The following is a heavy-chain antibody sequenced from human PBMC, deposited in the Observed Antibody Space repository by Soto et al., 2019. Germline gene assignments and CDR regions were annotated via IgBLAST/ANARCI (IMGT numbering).Heavy chain of an antibody. J-gene: IGHJ6*02. Sequence: PSETLSLTCTVSGGSISSYYLSWIRQPPGKGLEWIGYIYYSGSTNYNPSLKSRVTISVDTSKNQFSLKLSSVTAADTAVYYCARDRYYYDSSGHGVYYYYGMDVWGQGTTVTVSS. CDR3: ARDRYYYDSSGHGVYYYYGMDV. D-gene: IGHD3-22*01. CDR2: IYYSGST. CDR1: GGSISSYY. V-gene: IGHV4-59*01.